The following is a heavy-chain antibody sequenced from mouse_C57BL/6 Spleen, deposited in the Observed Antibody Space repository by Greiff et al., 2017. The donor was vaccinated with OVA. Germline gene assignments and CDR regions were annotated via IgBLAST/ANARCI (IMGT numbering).Heavy chain of an antibody. CDR2: IRNKANGYTT. Sequence: EVKVVESGGGLVQPGGSLSLSCAASGFTFTDYYMSWVRQPPGKALEWLGFIRNKANGYTTEYSASVKGRFTISRDNSQSILYLQMNALRAEDSATYYCARYISWTAAMDYWGQGTSVTVSS. CDR1: GFTFTDYY. CDR3: ARYISWTAAMDY. J-gene: IGHJ4*01. D-gene: IGHD1-2*01. V-gene: IGHV7-3*01.